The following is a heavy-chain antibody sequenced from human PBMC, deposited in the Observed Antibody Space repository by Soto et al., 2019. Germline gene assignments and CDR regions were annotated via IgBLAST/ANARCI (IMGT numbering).Heavy chain of an antibody. Sequence: PGGSLRLSCAASGFTFSNAWMSWVRQAPGKGLEWVGRIKSKTDGGTTDYAAPVKGRFTISRDDSKNTLYLQMNSLKTEDTAVYYCTTEVGAYDAFDIWGQGTMVTVSS. CDR1: GFTFSNAW. V-gene: IGHV3-15*01. D-gene: IGHD1-26*01. CDR3: TTEVGAYDAFDI. CDR2: IKSKTDGGTT. J-gene: IGHJ3*02.